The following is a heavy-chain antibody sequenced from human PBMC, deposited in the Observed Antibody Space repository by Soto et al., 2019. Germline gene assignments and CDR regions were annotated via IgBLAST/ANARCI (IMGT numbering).Heavy chain of an antibody. CDR1: GFIFRTYS. D-gene: IGHD6-19*01. CDR2: ISYDGSNT. Sequence: VGSLRLSCAASGFIFRTYSMHWVRQAPGKGLEWVAVISYDGSNTYYAVSVKSRITINPDTSKNQFSLQLNSVTPEDTAVYYCAREMAVAGTGDFDYWGQGTLVTVSS. J-gene: IGHJ4*02. CDR3: AREMAVAGTGDFDY. V-gene: IGHV3-30-3*01.